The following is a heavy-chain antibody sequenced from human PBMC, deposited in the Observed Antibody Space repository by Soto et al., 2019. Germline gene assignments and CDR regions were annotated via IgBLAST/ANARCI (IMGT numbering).Heavy chain of an antibody. Sequence: SETLSLTCTVSGGSISSYYWSWIRQPPGKGLEWIGYIYYSGSTNYNPSLKSRVTISVDTSKNQFSLKLSSVTAADTAVYYCARGYDFVHYMDVWGKGTTVTVSS. CDR3: ARGYDFVHYMDV. CDR1: GGSISSYY. V-gene: IGHV4-59*01. J-gene: IGHJ6*03. CDR2: IYYSGST. D-gene: IGHD3-3*01.